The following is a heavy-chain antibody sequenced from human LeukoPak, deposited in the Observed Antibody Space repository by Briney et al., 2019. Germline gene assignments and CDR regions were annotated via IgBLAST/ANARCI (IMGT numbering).Heavy chain of an antibody. CDR1: GFTFSSYS. J-gene: IGHJ4*02. V-gene: IGHV3-48*04. D-gene: IGHD6-13*01. CDR2: ISSSGSTI. Sequence: GGSLRLSCAASGFTFSSYSMNWIRQAPGKGLEWVSYISSSGSTIYYADSVKGRFTISRDNAKNSLYLQMNSLRAEDTAVYYCARDLLPLIAAAGTSDYWGQGTLVTVSS. CDR3: ARDLLPLIAAAGTSDY.